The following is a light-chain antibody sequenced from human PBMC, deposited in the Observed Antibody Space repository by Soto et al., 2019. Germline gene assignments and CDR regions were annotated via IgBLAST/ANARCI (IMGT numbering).Light chain of an antibody. CDR2: KTS. CDR1: QSISDR. CDR3: QQYQSCSLP. Sequence: DIRSTQSPSTLSSSVRDRVTLTCRASQSISDRMVWYQQKPAKDAKLLIYKTSNLESGVPSRFSGSGSGTEFSLTISSLQPDDFAAYYCQQYQSCSLPVGGVTKV. J-gene: IGKJ4*01. V-gene: IGKV1-5*03.